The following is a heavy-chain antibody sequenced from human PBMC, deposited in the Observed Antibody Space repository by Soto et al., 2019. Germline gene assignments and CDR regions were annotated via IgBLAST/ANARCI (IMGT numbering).Heavy chain of an antibody. J-gene: IGHJ3*02. D-gene: IGHD3-3*01. V-gene: IGHV4-39*01. CDR2: ICYSGRT. Sequence: QLQLQESGPGLVKPSETLSLTCTVSGGSISSSSYYWGWIRQPPGKGLEWIGSICYSGRTYDNPSRKRRVTISLHTSKNQSSLKLSSLNAPDTAVHYCARYFVQDYDFWSRPVNDAFDIWGQGTMVTASS. CDR1: GGSISSSSYY. CDR3: ARYFVQDYDFWSRPVNDAFDI.